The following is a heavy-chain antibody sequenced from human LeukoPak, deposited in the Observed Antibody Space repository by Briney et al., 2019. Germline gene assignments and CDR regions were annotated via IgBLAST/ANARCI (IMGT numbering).Heavy chain of an antibody. CDR3: ARHPPVGTIFGVVTAHFDY. J-gene: IGHJ4*02. D-gene: IGHD3-3*01. CDR1: GGSFSGDY. V-gene: IGHV4-34*01. CDR2: INHTGST. Sequence: PSETLSLTCAVYGGSFSGDYWSWVRQPPGKGLEWIGEINHTGSTNYNPSLKSRVTISVDTSKNQFSLKVSSVTAADTAVYYCARHPPVGTIFGVVTAHFDYWGQGTLVTVSS.